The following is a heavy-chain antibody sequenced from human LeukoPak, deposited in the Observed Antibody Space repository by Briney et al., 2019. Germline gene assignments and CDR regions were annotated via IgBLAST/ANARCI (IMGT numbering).Heavy chain of an antibody. D-gene: IGHD2-2*01. CDR1: GGSLRNYS. CDR2: TYGSGSC. J-gene: IGHJ4*02. Sequence: PSETLSLTCSVSGGSLRNYSRRWIRQPPGKGLEWIGSTYGSGSCSYNPSLRSRVSISIDTSKNQFSLNLSSVTAADTAVYYCARGWASSWYYFDFWGQGTLVTVSS. V-gene: IGHV4-59*01. CDR3: ARGWASSWYYFDF.